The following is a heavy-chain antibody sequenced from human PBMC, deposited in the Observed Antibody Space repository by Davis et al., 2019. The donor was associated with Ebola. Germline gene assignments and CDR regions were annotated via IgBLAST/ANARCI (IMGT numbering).Heavy chain of an antibody. CDR1: NGSISNYY. CDR3: AREAELSNYDSSGYFYYFDS. Sequence: MPSETLSLTCIVSNGSISNYYWSWLRQTSGKGLEWIGYIYYRGSSYYNPSLKSRVAMSIDTSKNQFSLKLSSVTAADTAVYFCAREAELSNYDSSGYFYYFDSWGQGTLVTVSS. CDR2: IYYRGSS. D-gene: IGHD3-22*01. J-gene: IGHJ4*02. V-gene: IGHV4-59*01.